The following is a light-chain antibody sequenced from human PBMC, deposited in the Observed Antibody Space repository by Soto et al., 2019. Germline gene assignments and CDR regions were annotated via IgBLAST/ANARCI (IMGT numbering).Light chain of an antibody. CDR3: SSYTSSSTWV. Sequence: QSALTQPASLSGSPGQSITISCTGTSSDGGGYNYVSWYQQHPGTAPKLMIYEVSNRPSGVSNRFSGSKSGNTASLTISGLQAEDEADYYCSSYTSSSTWVFGGGTKLTVL. V-gene: IGLV2-14*01. CDR2: EVS. CDR1: SSDGGGYNY. J-gene: IGLJ3*02.